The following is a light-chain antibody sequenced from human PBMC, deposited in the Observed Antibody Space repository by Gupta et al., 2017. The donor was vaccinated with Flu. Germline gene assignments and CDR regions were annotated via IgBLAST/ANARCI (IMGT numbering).Light chain of an antibody. J-gene: IGKJ2*03. CDR2: GAS. CDR3: QQYGSSLPYS. Sequence: EIVLTQSPGTLSLSPGERATLSCRASESVDSSYLAWYQQKPGQAPRLLIYGASSRATGIPDRFSGSGSGTDFTLTINRLEPEDFAVYYCQQYGSSLPYSFGQGTKLEIK. V-gene: IGKV3-20*01. CDR1: ESVDSSY.